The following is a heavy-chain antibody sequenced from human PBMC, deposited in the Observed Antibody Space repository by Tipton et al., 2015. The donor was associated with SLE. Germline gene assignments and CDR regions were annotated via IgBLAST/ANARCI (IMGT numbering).Heavy chain of an antibody. CDR3: ARQGQQLVRPYYYGMDV. Sequence: TLSLTCTVSGGSISSYYWSWIRQPPGKGLEWIGYIYYSGSTNYNPSLKSRVTISVDTSKNRFSLKRSSGTAADTAVYYCARQGQQLVRPYYYGMDVWGQGTTVTASS. CDR2: IYYSGST. J-gene: IGHJ6*02. D-gene: IGHD6-13*01. V-gene: IGHV4-59*08. CDR1: GGSISSYY.